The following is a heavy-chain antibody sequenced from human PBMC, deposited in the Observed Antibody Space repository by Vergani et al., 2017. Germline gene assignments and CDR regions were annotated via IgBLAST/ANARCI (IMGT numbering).Heavy chain of an antibody. CDR1: GSSISSYY. J-gene: IGHJ6*03. D-gene: IGHD6-13*01. Sequence: QVQLQESGPGLVKPSETLSLTCTVSGSSISSYYWSWIRQPPGKGLEWIGYIYYSGSTNYNPSLKSRVTISVDMSKNQFALKLSSVTAADTAVDYCARVRAAADYYYYDYDMDVWGKXP. CDR3: ARVRAAADYYYYDYDMDV. V-gene: IGHV4-59*01. CDR2: IYYSGST.